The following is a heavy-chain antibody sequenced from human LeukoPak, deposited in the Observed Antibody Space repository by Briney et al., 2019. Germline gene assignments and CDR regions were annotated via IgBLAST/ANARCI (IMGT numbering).Heavy chain of an antibody. CDR1: GFTFSDYS. Sequence: GGSLRLSCAASGFTFSDYSMNWVRQAPGKGLEWVSSISDDSNYIYYADSVKGRFTISRDNAKNSLYLQMNSLRAEDTAVYYCAIQKADLITMIRGVIAYWGQGTLVTVSS. J-gene: IGHJ4*02. CDR3: AIQKADLITMIRGVIAY. CDR2: ISDDSNYI. V-gene: IGHV3-21*01. D-gene: IGHD3-10*01.